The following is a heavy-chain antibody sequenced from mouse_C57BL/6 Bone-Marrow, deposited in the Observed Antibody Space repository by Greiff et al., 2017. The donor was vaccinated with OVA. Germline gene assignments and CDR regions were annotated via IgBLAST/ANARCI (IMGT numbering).Heavy chain of an antibody. V-gene: IGHV5-16*01. CDR1: GFTFSDYY. D-gene: IGHD2-14*01. CDR3: ARGRYYWYFDV. CDR2: INYDGSST. Sequence: EVMLVESEGGLVQPGSSMKLSCTASGFTFSDYYMAWVRQVPEKGLEWVANINYDGSSTYYLDSLKSRFIISRDNAKNILYLQMSSLKSEDTATYYCARGRYYWYFDVWGTGTTVTVSS. J-gene: IGHJ1*03.